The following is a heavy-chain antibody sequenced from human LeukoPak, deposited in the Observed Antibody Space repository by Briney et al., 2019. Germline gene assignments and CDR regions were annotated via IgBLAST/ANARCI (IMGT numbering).Heavy chain of an antibody. D-gene: IGHD3-22*01. V-gene: IGHV5-51*01. Sequence: GESLKISCKGSGYSFTTYYIGWVRQLPEKGLEWMGIIYPGDSDTRYSPPFQGQVTISADKSINTAYLQWSSLKASDTAMYYCARRGNYYDSSGYYYGDAFDIWGQGTMVTVSS. CDR1: GYSFTTYY. CDR3: ARRGNYYDSSGYYYGDAFDI. CDR2: IYPGDSDT. J-gene: IGHJ3*02.